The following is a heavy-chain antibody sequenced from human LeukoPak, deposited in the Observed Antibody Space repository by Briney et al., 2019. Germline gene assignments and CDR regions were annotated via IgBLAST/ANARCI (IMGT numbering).Heavy chain of an antibody. J-gene: IGHJ3*02. CDR2: IGPAGDT. Sequence: GGSLRLSCAASGFTFSTYDMHCVRQATGKGLDWVAAIGPAGDTYYPDSVEGRFTISRENAKNSLYLQMNSLRAGDTAMYYCARGSGDYWDAFDIWGQGTMVTVSS. D-gene: IGHD2-21*02. CDR3: ARGSGDYWDAFDI. CDR1: GFTFSTYD. V-gene: IGHV3-13*01.